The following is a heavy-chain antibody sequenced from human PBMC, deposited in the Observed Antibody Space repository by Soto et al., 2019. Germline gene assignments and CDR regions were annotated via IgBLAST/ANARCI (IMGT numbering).Heavy chain of an antibody. Sequence: TASGFTFDDYGMSWVRLAPGKGLEWVSGITWNGGSTGYADSVKGRFTISRDNAKNSLYLQMNSLRAEDTALYYCARGPDDTYGDYDEYGGQGTLVTVSS. J-gene: IGHJ4*02. V-gene: IGHV3-20*04. CDR2: ITWNGGST. CDR3: ARGPDDTYGDYDEY. D-gene: IGHD3-10*01. CDR1: GFTFDDYG.